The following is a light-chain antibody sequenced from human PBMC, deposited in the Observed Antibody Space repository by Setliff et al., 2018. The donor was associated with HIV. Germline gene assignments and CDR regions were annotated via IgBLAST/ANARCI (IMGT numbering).Light chain of an antibody. CDR3: CSHAGTSFV. V-gene: IGLV2-11*01. Sequence: QSVLTQPRSVSGPPGQSVTISCTGSSSDVGDYSYVSWYQQHPGKAPKVIIYDVDKRPSGVPERFSAPRSGTTASLTISGLQADDEADYYCCSHAGTSFVFGIGTKV. J-gene: IGLJ1*01. CDR1: SSDVGDYSY. CDR2: DVD.